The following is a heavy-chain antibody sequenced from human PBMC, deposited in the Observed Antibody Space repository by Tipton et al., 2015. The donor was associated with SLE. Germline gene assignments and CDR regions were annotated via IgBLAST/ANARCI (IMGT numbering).Heavy chain of an antibody. J-gene: IGHJ4*02. CDR2: SNHSGST. CDR1: GGSFSGYQ. V-gene: IGHV4-34*01. CDR3: ARRPQWQLVRGRYYFDY. D-gene: IGHD6-13*01. Sequence: TLSLTCAVYGGSFSGYQWSWIRQPPGKGLGWFGESNHSGSTNYNPTPKRRVSILVYTSKNQFSLKLSFVTAADTAVYYCARRPQWQLVRGRYYFDYWGQGTLVTVSS.